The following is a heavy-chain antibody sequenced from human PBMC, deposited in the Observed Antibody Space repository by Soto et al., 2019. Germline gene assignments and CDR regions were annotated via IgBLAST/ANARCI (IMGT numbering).Heavy chain of an antibody. J-gene: IGHJ5*02. CDR3: AKSQQMQSSWYSLSQTRWFDP. V-gene: IGHV1-46*01. CDR2: INPHGGST. CDR1: GDTFTSYY. Sequence: ASVKFSCKAPGDTFTSYYLNWVRPAPGQGLEWMGVINPHGGSTKYAQKFQGRITMTRDTSRSTVYMELSSLRSDDTAVYYCAKSQQMQSSWYSLSQTRWFDPWGQGTLVTVSS. D-gene: IGHD6-13*01.